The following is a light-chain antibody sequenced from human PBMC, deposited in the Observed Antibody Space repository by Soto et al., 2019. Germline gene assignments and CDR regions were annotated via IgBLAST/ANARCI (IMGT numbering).Light chain of an antibody. Sequence: QPASVSGSPGQSITISCTGTSGDVGSYNRVSWYQQHPGRAPKLIIYEVTDRPSGVSNRFSGSKSGNTASLTISGLQAEDEAEYYCSSYTNINTRACVFGTGTKLTVL. J-gene: IGLJ1*01. CDR1: SGDVGSYNR. CDR2: EVT. CDR3: SSYTNINTRACV. V-gene: IGLV2-14*01.